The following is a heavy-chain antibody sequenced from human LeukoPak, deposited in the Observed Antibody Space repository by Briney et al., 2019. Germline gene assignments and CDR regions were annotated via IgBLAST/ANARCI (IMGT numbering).Heavy chain of an antibody. CDR1: GFTFSSYS. Sequence: GGSLRLSCAASGFTFSSYSMNWVRQAPGKGLEWGSSISSSSSYIYYADSVKGRFTISRDNAKNSLYLQMNSLRAEDTAVYYCARVGATVLFGVQYWGQGTLVTVSS. CDR3: ARVGATVLFGVQY. J-gene: IGHJ4*02. D-gene: IGHD1-26*01. V-gene: IGHV3-21*01. CDR2: ISSSSSYI.